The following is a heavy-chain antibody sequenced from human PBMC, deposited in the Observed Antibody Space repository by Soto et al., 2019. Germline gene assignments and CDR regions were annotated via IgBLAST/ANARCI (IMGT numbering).Heavy chain of an antibody. Sequence: QVQLQQWGAGLLKPSETLSLTCAVYGGSFSGYYWSWIRQPPGKGLEWIGEINHSGSTNYNPSLKSRVTISVDTSKNQFSLKLSSVTAADTAVYYCARFEVAAATHDWGQGTLVTVSS. CDR3: ARFEVAAATHD. V-gene: IGHV4-34*01. CDR1: GGSFSGYY. J-gene: IGHJ4*02. D-gene: IGHD6-13*01. CDR2: INHSGST.